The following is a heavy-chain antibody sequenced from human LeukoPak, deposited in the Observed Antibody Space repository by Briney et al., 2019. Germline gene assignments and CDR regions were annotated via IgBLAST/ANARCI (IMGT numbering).Heavy chain of an antibody. D-gene: IGHD3-22*01. CDR2: ISSSGSTI. J-gene: IGHJ4*02. CDR1: GFTFSSYE. CDR3: ARGYDSSGYYYVDY. Sequence: GGSLRLSCAASGFTFSSYEMNWVRQAPGKGLEWVSYISSSGSTIYYADSVKGRFTISRDNAKNSLYLQMNSLRAEDTAVYYCARGYDSSGYYYVDYWGQGTLVTVSS. V-gene: IGHV3-48*03.